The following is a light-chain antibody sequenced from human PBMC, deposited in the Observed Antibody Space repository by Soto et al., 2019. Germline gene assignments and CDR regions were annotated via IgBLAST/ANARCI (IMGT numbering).Light chain of an antibody. J-gene: IGKJ1*01. CDR2: RGS. V-gene: IGKV2-30*02. CDR3: MQGTYRRT. CDR1: QSLVHGDGNTY. Sequence: DIVMTQSPLSLPVTLGQPASISCRSSQSLVHGDGNTYLNWYLQRPGQSPRRLIYRGSNRDSGVPDRLSGSGSGTDFTLKISRVEAEDVGVYYCMQGTYRRTFGQGTKVEIK.